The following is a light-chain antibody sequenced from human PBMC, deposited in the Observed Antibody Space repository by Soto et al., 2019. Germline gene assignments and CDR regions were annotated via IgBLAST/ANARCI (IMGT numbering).Light chain of an antibody. Sequence: SYELTQSPSVSVAPGQTARITCGGNNSGSKNVHWFQQRPGQAPVLVVFDGDDRPSGIPDRFSGSNSGNTATLTISRVEAGDEADYYCQVWDSDVLHHVFGTGTKVTVL. CDR1: NSGSKN. J-gene: IGLJ1*01. V-gene: IGLV3-21*02. CDR2: DGD. CDR3: QVWDSDVLHHV.